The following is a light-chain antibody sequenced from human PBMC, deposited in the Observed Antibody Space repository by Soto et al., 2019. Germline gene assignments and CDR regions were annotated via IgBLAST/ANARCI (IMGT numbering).Light chain of an antibody. CDR2: SAS. CDR3: QQLTSFPLS. V-gene: IGKV1-9*01. CDR1: QGIGNS. Sequence: PLTQSPSFLSASVGDRVNITCRASQGIGNSLAWFQQHSGKAPKLLMYSASVLQHGVPSRFSGSGYGTEFTLAINSLQPDDFATYYCQQLTSFPLSFGGGTKVDVK. J-gene: IGKJ4*01.